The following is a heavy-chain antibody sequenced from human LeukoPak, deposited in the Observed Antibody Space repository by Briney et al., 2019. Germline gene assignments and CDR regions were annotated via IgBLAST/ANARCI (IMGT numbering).Heavy chain of an antibody. Sequence: PGGSLRLSCSASGFAFSVYDMNWIPHAPGKGLEWLLYIRYDGSTLSDAAPVRGRFTIARDNSKNSLFLQMNSLRVEDTAVYYCAREGRGYYGDFDYWGHGTLVTVSS. V-gene: IGHV3-11*01. CDR2: IRYDGSTL. CDR3: AREGRGYYGDFDY. J-gene: IGHJ4*01. D-gene: IGHD3-3*01. CDR1: GFAFSVYD.